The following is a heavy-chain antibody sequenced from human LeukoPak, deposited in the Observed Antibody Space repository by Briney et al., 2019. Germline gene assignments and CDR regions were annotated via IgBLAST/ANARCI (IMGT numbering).Heavy chain of an antibody. CDR2: IKQDGSEK. V-gene: IGHV3-7*01. J-gene: IGHJ5*02. CDR1: GFTLSSNW. Sequence: GGSLRLSCAASGFTLSSNWMNWVRQAPGKGLEWVAIIKQDGSEKYYVDSVKGRFTISRDNSKNTLYLQMNSLRAEDTAVYYCARDLWFDPWGQGTLVTVSS. CDR3: ARDLWFDP.